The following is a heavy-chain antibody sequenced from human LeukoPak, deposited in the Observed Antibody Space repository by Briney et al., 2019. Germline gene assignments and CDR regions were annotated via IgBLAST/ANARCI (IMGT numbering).Heavy chain of an antibody. CDR2: ISSSSNTI. CDR3: ARDRHCANGVCHNSAGMDV. Sequence: HPGGSLRLSCAASGFTFSSYSMNWVRQAPGKGLEWVSYISSSSNTIYYADSVKGRFTISRDNAKNSLYLQINSLRAEDTAVYYCARDRHCANGVCHNSAGMDVWGQGTAVTVSS. CDR1: GFTFSSYS. D-gene: IGHD2-8*01. V-gene: IGHV3-48*01. J-gene: IGHJ6*02.